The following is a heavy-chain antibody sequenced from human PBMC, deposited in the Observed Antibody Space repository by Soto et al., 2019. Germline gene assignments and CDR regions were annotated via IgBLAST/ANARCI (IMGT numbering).Heavy chain of an antibody. J-gene: IGHJ4*02. CDR3: TRYEGGAAADRPLDY. CDR1: GGSIRSSTYY. Sequence: PSETLSLTCTVSGGSIRSSTYYWGWIRQPPGKGLEWIGSIYYSGSTHNTPSLKSRVTMSVDTYTNQFSLKLNSVTAADTAVYYCTRYEGGAAADRPLDYWGQGTLVTVSS. V-gene: IGHV4-39*01. D-gene: IGHD6-13*01. CDR2: IYYSGST.